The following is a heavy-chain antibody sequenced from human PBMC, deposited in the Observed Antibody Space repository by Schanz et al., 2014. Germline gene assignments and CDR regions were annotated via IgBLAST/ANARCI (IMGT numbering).Heavy chain of an antibody. J-gene: IGHJ4*02. D-gene: IGHD5-18*01. Sequence: VQLVESGGGVVQPGRSLRLSCAGSGFSFSGSGMHWVRQAPGEGLEWVAVISYHGSERYYADSVKGRFTISRDNSKTTLYLQMNSLRAEDTALYYCAKDRRGYRYGHIDFWGQGDLVTVSS. CDR3: AKDRRGYRYGHIDF. CDR1: GFSFSGSG. V-gene: IGHV3-30*18. CDR2: ISYHGSER.